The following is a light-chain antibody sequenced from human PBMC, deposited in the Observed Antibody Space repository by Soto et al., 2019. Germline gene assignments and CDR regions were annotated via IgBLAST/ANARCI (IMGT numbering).Light chain of an antibody. Sequence: EIVMTQSPATLSVSPGERATLSCRASQSVSSNLAWYQQKPGQAPRLLIYGASTRATGIPARFSGSGSGKEFTLTISSLQSEDFAVYYCQQYNNWPPWTFGQGTKLDIK. CDR3: QQYNNWPPWT. CDR2: GAS. CDR1: QSVSSN. J-gene: IGKJ1*01. V-gene: IGKV3-15*01.